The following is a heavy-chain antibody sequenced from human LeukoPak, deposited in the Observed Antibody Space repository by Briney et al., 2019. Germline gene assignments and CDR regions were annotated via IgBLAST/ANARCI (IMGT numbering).Heavy chain of an antibody. CDR1: GYTFTSYY. CDR3: ARDWGVVVPAADQPYNWFDP. J-gene: IGHJ5*02. V-gene: IGHV1-46*01. D-gene: IGHD2-2*01. CDR2: INPSGGST. Sequence: ASVKVSCKASGYTFTSYYMHWVRQAHGQGLEWMGIINPSGGSTSYAQKFQGRVTMTRDTSTSTVYMELSSLRSEDTAVYYCARDWGVVVPAADQPYNWFDPWGQGTLVTVSS.